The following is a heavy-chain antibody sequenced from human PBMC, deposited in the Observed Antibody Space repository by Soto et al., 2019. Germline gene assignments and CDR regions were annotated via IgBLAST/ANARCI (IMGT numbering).Heavy chain of an antibody. CDR3: ARNTSTYFDS. CDR1: VYSITNFDY. Sequence: PAETRSLSCTVFVYSITNFDYCCCVRQAPGKGLEWIGIVYYSGSTHYEPSLRVRIAISVDTLKNQFSLRLPSVTAADTAMYFCARNTSTYFDSWGQGIPVTVSS. V-gene: IGHV4-38-2*02. J-gene: IGHJ5*01. CDR2: VYYSGST.